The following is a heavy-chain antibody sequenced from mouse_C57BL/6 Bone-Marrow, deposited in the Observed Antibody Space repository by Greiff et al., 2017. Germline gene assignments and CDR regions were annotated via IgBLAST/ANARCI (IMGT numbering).Heavy chain of an antibody. CDR2: INPNNGGT. J-gene: IGHJ1*03. CDR3: ASFYDGPFGV. D-gene: IGHD2-3*01. Sequence: EFQLQQSGPELVKPGPSVKIPSKASGYPFTDSNMDWVKQSHGKSLEWIGDINPNNGGTIYNQKFKGKATLTVDKSSSTAYMELRSLTSEDTAVYYCASFYDGPFGVWGTGTTVTVSS. V-gene: IGHV1-18*01. CDR1: GYPFTDSN.